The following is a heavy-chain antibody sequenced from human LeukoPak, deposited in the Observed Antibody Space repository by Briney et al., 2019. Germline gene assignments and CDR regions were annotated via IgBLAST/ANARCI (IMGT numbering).Heavy chain of an antibody. D-gene: IGHD6-19*01. Sequence: GEPLKISCKGSGYSFTSYWISWVRQMPGKGLEWMGRIDPSDSYTNYSPSFQGHVTISADKSISTAYLQWSSLKASDTAMYYCAVAHIAVAGSGFDYWGQGTLVTVSS. CDR3: AVAHIAVAGSGFDY. V-gene: IGHV5-10-1*01. J-gene: IGHJ4*02. CDR1: GYSFTSYW. CDR2: IDPSDSYT.